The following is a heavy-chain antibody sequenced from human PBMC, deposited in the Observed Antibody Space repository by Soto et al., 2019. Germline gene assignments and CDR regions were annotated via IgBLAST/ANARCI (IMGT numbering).Heavy chain of an antibody. CDR2: IYYSGTS. V-gene: IGHV4-39*01. J-gene: IGHJ5*02. Sequence: SETLSLTCTVSGCSISDDTYYWGWIRQPPGKGLEWIGSIYYSGTSSYNPSLKSRVTMSVDTSKKQLSLRLSSVTAADTAVYYCARLHCDSPNCVPLDPWGQGTLVTVS. CDR1: GCSISDDTYY. D-gene: IGHD2-2*01. CDR3: ARLHCDSPNCVPLDP.